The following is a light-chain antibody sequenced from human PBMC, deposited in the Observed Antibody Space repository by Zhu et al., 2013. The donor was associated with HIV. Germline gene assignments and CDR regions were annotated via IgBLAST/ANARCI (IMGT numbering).Light chain of an antibody. CDR2: DAS. CDR3: QQANSFPLA. Sequence: AIQLTQSPSSLSASVGDRVTITCRASQDISSALAWYHQKPGKAPKLLIYDASSLESGVPSRFSGSGSGTDFTLTTSSLQPEDFATYYCQQANSFPLAFGGGTKVEIK. J-gene: IGKJ4*01. CDR1: QDISSA. V-gene: IGKV1-13*02.